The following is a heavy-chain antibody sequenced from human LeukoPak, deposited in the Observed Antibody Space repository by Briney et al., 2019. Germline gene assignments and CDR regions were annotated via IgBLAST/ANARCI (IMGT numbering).Heavy chain of an antibody. D-gene: IGHD3-16*01. CDR3: ASLSRASYYYYGMDV. CDR2: MNPNSGNT. J-gene: IGHJ6*02. Sequence: ASVKVSCKASGYTFTSYDINWVRQATGQGLEWMGWMNPNSGNTGYAQKFQGRVTMTRNTSISTAYMELSGLRSEDTAVYYRASLSRASYYYYGMDVWGQGTTVTVSS. CDR1: GYTFTSYD. V-gene: IGHV1-8*01.